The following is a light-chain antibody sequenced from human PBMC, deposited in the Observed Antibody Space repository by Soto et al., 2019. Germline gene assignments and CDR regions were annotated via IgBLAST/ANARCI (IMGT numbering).Light chain of an antibody. CDR1: QSVLYSSINKNY. V-gene: IGKV4-1*01. Sequence: DIVMTQSPDSLAVSLRERATINCKSSQSVLYSSINKNYLACYQQSPGQPPKLLIYWASTRESRVPDRFSGSGCGTDFTLTITSLQAEDVAVYYCQQYESTPPTFGQGTKLEIK. J-gene: IGKJ2*01. CDR3: QQYESTPPT. CDR2: WAS.